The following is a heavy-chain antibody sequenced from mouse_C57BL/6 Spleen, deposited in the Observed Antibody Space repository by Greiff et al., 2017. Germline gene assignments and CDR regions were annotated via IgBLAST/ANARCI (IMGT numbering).Heavy chain of an antibody. D-gene: IGHD2-3*01. CDR2: ISYSGST. CDR1: GYSITSGYD. CDR3: ARGDDGYYLNYAMDY. J-gene: IGHJ4*01. V-gene: IGHV3-1*01. Sequence: DVQLQESGPGMVKPSQSLSLTCTVTGYSITSGYDWHWIRHFPGNKLEWMGYISYSGSTNYNPSLKSRISITHDTSKNHFFLKLNSVTTEDTATYYCARGDDGYYLNYAMDYWGQGTSVTVSS.